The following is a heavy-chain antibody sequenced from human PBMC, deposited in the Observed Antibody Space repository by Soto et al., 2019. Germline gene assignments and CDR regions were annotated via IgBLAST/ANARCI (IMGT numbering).Heavy chain of an antibody. D-gene: IGHD3-3*01. CDR2: IKQDGSEK. CDR3: ARGGGIYYDFWSGSTYYYYGLDV. J-gene: IGHJ6*02. Sequence: GSLRLSCAASGFTFSSYGMSWVRQTPGRGLEWVASIKQDGSEKYSVDSVKGRFTISRDNDKNSLYLQMNSLRAEDTAVYYCARGGGIYYDFWSGSTYYYYGLDVWGQGTTVTVSS. V-gene: IGHV3-7*03. CDR1: GFTFSSYG.